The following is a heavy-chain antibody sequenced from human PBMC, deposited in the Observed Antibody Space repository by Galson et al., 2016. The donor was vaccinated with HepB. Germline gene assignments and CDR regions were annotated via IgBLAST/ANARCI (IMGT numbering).Heavy chain of an antibody. V-gene: IGHV4-39*01. Sequence: SETLSLTCTVSGASISSSDYYRGWIRQPPGKGLEWIGRIYYSGSTYYNPSLKSRLTISVDTSKNQFSLKVTSVTAADTAVYYCATEPYYYYAMDVWGQGTTVTVSS. D-gene: IGHD1-26*01. CDR3: ATEPYYYYAMDV. CDR1: GASISSSDYY. J-gene: IGHJ6*02. CDR2: IYYSGST.